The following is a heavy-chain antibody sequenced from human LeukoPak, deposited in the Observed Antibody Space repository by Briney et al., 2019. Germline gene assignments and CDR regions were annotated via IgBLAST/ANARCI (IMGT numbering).Heavy chain of an antibody. CDR3: VKSAGKDGYRDVFDT. CDR1: GITFSNSA. D-gene: IGHD5-24*01. V-gene: IGHV3-23*01. J-gene: IGHJ3*02. Sequence: PGGSLRLSCEGSGITFSNSALSWVRQAPGKGLEWVSTITKSGDQTHYADSVRGLFTISRDIFKNILYLQMNSLRAEDTAVYHCVKSAGKDGYRDVFDTWGQGTVVTVSS. CDR2: ITKSGDQT.